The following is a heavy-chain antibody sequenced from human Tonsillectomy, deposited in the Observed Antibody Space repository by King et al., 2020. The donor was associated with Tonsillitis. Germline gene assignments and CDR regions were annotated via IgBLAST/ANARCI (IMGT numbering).Heavy chain of an antibody. CDR1: GGSISSYY. CDR2: IHYSGST. CDR3: ARTGGLYWYFDL. Sequence: QLQESGPGLVKTSETLSLTCTVSGGSISSYYWSWIRQPPGEGLEWIGYIHYSGSTNYNPSLKSRVTISVDTSKNQFSLKLNSVTAADTAVYYCARTGGLYWYFDLWGRGTLVTVSS. J-gene: IGHJ2*01. V-gene: IGHV4-59*01. D-gene: IGHD1-14*01.